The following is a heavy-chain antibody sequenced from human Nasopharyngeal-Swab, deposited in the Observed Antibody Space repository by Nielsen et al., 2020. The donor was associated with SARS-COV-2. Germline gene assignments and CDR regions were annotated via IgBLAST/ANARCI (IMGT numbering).Heavy chain of an antibody. D-gene: IGHD4-23*01. Sequence: GESLKISCAASGFTFSSYAMNWVRQTPGKGLEWVSSVSGSGGSTYYAESVKGRFTISRDNSKNTLYLQMNSLRAEDTAVYYCAKGVTPFDSWGQGTLVTVSS. CDR3: AKGVTPFDS. CDR2: VSGSGGST. J-gene: IGHJ4*02. V-gene: IGHV3-23*01. CDR1: GFTFSSYA.